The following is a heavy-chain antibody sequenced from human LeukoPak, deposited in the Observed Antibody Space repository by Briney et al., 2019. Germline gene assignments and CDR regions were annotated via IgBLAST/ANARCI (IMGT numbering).Heavy chain of an antibody. D-gene: IGHD4-23*01. Sequence: ASVKVSCKASGGTFSSYAISWVRQAPGQGLEWMGRIIPILGIANYAQKFQGRVTITADKSTSTAYMELRSLRSDDTAVYYCARGNRYGGNSGADYWGQGTLVTVSS. CDR3: ARGNRYGGNSGADY. V-gene: IGHV1-69*04. J-gene: IGHJ4*02. CDR1: GGTFSSYA. CDR2: IIPILGIA.